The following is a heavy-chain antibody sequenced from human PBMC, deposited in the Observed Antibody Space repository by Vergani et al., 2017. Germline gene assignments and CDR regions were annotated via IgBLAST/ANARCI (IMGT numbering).Heavy chain of an antibody. D-gene: IGHD3-22*01. CDR1: GGSFSGYY. J-gene: IGHJ4*02. CDR3: ARGSWYYYDSSGYPDY. Sequence: QVQLQQWGAGLLKPSETLSLTCAVYGGSFSGYYWSWIRQPPGKGLEWIGEINHSGSTNYNPSLKSRVTISVDTSKNQFSLKLSSVTAADTAVYYCARGSWYYYDSSGYPDYWGQGTLVTVSS. CDR2: INHSGST. V-gene: IGHV4-34*01.